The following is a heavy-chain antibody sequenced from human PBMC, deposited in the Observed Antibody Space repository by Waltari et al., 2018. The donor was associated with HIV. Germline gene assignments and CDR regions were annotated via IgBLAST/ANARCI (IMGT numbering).Heavy chain of an antibody. D-gene: IGHD3-22*01. J-gene: IGHJ3*02. CDR1: GFTFSSYA. V-gene: IGHV3-23*01. CDR3: ATRRVEYYYDSSGFLGHDAFDI. CDR2: ISGSGGST. Sequence: EVQLLESGGGLVQPGRSLRLSCAASGFTFSSYALSWVRQAPGQGLESASAISGSGGSTSYADSVKGRFTISRDNSKNTLYLQMNSLRAEDTAVYYCATRRVEYYYDSSGFLGHDAFDIWGQGTMVTVSS.